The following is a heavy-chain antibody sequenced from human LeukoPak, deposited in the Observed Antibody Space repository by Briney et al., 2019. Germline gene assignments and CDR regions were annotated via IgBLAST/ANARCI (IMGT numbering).Heavy chain of an antibody. CDR3: AKDLLGLHIAAAGTPSDY. CDR2: ISGSGGST. Sequence: GGSLRLSCAASGFTFSSYAMSWVRQAPGKGLEWVSAISGSGGSTYYADSVKGRFTISRDNSKNTLYLQMNSLRAEDTAVYYCAKDLLGLHIAAAGTPSDYWGQGTLVTVSS. D-gene: IGHD6-13*01. CDR1: GFTFSSYA. J-gene: IGHJ4*02. V-gene: IGHV3-23*01.